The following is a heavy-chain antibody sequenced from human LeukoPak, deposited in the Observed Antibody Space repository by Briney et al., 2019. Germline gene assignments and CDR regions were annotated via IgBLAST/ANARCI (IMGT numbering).Heavy chain of an antibody. J-gene: IGHJ4*02. CDR3: ARVSGSYYNSFDY. CDR2: IYPGDSDT. Sequence: GESLKISCKGSGYSFTSYWICWVRQMPGKGLEWMGIIYPGDSDTRYSPSFQGQVTISADKSISTAYLQWGSLKASDTAVYYCARVSGSYYNSFDYWGQGTLVTVSS. D-gene: IGHD3-10*01. CDR1: GYSFTSYW. V-gene: IGHV5-51*01.